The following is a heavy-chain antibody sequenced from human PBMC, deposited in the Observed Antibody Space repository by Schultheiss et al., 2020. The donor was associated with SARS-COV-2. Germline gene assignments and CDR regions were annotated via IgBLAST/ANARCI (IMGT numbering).Heavy chain of an antibody. V-gene: IGHV3-33*08. CDR3: AREAPGDGYNYGDAFDI. Sequence: GGSLRLSCAASGFTFSSYSMNWVRQASGKGLEWVAVIWYDGSNKYYADSVKGRFTISRDNSKNTLYLQMNSLRAEDTAVYYCAREAPGDGYNYGDAFDIWGQGTMVTVSS. CDR2: IWYDGSNK. CDR1: GFTFSSYS. D-gene: IGHD5-24*01. J-gene: IGHJ3*02.